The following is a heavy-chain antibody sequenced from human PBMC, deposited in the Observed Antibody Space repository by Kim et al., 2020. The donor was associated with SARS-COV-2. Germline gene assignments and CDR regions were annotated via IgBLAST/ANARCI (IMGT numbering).Heavy chain of an antibody. V-gene: IGHV3-21*01. CDR3: ARDLGYSSGWYAPSY. CDR2: ISSSSSYI. CDR1: GFTFSSYS. D-gene: IGHD6-19*01. Sequence: GGSLRLSCAASGFTFSSYSMNWVRQAPGKGLEWVSSISSSSSYIYYADSVKGRFTISRDNAKNSLYLQMNSLRAEDTAVYYCARDLGYSSGWYAPSYWGQGTLVTVSS. J-gene: IGHJ4*02.